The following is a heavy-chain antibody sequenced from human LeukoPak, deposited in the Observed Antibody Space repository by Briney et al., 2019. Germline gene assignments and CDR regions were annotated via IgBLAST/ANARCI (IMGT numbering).Heavy chain of an antibody. CDR3: ARDIYGDFYDRSFDY. CDR1: GFTFSSYA. CDR2: ISGSGGST. J-gene: IGHJ4*02. D-gene: IGHD3-22*01. V-gene: IGHV3-23*01. Sequence: GASLRLSCAASGFTFSSYAMSWVRQAPGKGLEWVSAISGSGGSTYYADSVKGRFTISRDNSKNTLYLQMNSLRAEDTAVYYCARDIYGDFYDRSFDYWGQGTLVTVSS.